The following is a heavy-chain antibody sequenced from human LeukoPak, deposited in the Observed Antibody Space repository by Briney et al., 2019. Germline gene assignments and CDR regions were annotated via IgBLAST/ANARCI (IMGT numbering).Heavy chain of an antibody. D-gene: IGHD3-16*01. CDR2: IYHSGST. CDR3: ATKLYDYVKF. J-gene: IGHJ4*02. CDR1: GYSITSGYY. V-gene: IGHV4-38-2*01. Sequence: PSEALSLTCAVSGYSITSGYYWGWIRQPPGKGLAWIGSIYHSGSTYYNPSLKSRVTISLDTSKNQFSLNLSSVTAADTAIYYCATKLYDYVKFWGQGTLVIVSS.